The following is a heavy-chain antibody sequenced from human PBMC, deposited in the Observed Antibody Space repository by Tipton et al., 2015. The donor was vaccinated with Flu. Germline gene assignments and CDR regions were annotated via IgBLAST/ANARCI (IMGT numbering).Heavy chain of an antibody. V-gene: IGHV4-31*03. CDR2: IFYSGSL. D-gene: IGHD3-10*01. Sequence: TLSLTCSVSGVSLGTSGYYWSWIRQLPGKGLEWIGYIFYSGSLYYNPSVMGRAQISIDTSRNEVSLRLTSVSVADTAVYYCARDWSSYGSPKAGWDYFYGMDVWGQGTTVTVSS. CDR3: ARDWSSYGSPKAGWDYFYGMDV. J-gene: IGHJ6*02. CDR1: GVSLGTSGYY.